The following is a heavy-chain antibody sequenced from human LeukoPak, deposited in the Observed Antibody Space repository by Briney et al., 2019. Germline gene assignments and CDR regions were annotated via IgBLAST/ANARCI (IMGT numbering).Heavy chain of an antibody. CDR3: AKGQELDDGVFDS. J-gene: IGHJ4*02. D-gene: IGHD1-1*01. V-gene: IGHV3-23*01. CDR1: GFTFSSIA. Sequence: GGSLRLSCAASGFTFSSIALTWVRQAPGKGLEWVSTIRSNGDTAYNADSVNGRFTISRDNSKNTLYLQMDSLRVEDTAIYYCAKGQELDDGVFDSWGQGTLVTVSS. CDR2: IRSNGDTA.